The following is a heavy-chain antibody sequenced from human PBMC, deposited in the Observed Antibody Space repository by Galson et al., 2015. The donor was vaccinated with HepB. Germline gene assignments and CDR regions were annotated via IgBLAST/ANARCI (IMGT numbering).Heavy chain of an antibody. Sequence: SLRLSCAASEFTFSDYYMSWIRQAPGKGLEWVSYISDSGSYTNYADSVEDRFTISRDNAKKSLYLQMNSLRAEDTAVYYCARDRPGPYGSGSSKAFDIWGQGTMVTVSS. CDR3: ARDRPGPYGSGSSKAFDI. CDR1: EFTFSDYY. CDR2: ISDSGSYT. J-gene: IGHJ3*02. V-gene: IGHV3-11*05. D-gene: IGHD3-10*01.